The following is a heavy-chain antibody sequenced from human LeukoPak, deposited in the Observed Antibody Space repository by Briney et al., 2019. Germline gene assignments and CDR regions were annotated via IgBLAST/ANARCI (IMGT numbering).Heavy chain of an antibody. V-gene: IGHV1-69*05. D-gene: IGHD2-2*01. CDR2: IIPIFGTA. Sequence: SVKXXRKASXXTFISYAISWVRQAPGQGLEWMGRIIPIFGTANYAQKFQGRGTITTDESTTTAYMELSSLRSEDTAVYYCASSVPAAVTFDPWGQGTLVTVSS. CDR3: ASSVPAAVTFDP. J-gene: IGHJ5*02. CDR1: XXTFISYA.